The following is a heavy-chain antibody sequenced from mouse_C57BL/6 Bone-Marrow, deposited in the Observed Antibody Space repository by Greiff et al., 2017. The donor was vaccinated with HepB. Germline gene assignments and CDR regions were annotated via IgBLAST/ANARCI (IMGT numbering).Heavy chain of an antibody. CDR1: GFTFSDYG. Sequence: EVMLVESGGGLVKPGGSLKLSCAASGFTFSDYGMHWVRQAPEKGLEWVAYISSGSSTIYYADTVKGRFTISRDNAKNTLFLQMTSLRSEDTAMYYCARPGGSSWYFDVWGTGTTVTVSS. CDR2: ISSGSSTI. J-gene: IGHJ1*03. D-gene: IGHD1-1*01. V-gene: IGHV5-17*01. CDR3: ARPGGSSWYFDV.